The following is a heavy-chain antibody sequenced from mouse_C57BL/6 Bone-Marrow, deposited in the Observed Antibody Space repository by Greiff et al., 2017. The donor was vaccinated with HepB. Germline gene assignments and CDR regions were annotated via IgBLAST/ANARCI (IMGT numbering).Heavy chain of an antibody. V-gene: IGHV1-50*01. Sequence: QVQLKQPGAELVKPGASVKLSCKASGYTFTSYWMQWVKQRPGQGLEWIGEIDPSDSYTNYNQKFKGKATLTVDTSSSTAYMQLSSLTSEDSAVYYCAVDGYYPHFDYWGQGTTLTVSS. J-gene: IGHJ2*01. D-gene: IGHD2-3*01. CDR3: AVDGYYPHFDY. CDR1: GYTFTSYW. CDR2: IDPSDSYT.